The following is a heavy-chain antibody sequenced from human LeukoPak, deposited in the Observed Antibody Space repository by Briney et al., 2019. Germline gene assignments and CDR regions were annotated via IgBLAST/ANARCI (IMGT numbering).Heavy chain of an antibody. J-gene: IGHJ5*02. D-gene: IGHD2-15*01. V-gene: IGHV1-69*01. Sequence: SVKVSCKASGGTFSSYAISWVRQAPGQGLEWMGGIXXXXXXXXXXXXFQGRVTITADESTSTAYMELSSLRSEDTAVYYCXXXXXXXXXXXXCXXXXXPXXXXXDXWGQGTLVTVSS. CDR1: GGTFSSYA. CDR2: IXXXXXXX. CDR3: XXXXXXXXXXXXCXXXXXPXXXXXDX.